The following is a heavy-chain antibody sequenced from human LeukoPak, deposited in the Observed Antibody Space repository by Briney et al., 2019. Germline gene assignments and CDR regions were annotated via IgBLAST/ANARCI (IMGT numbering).Heavy chain of an antibody. CDR2: MSPNSGNT. V-gene: IGHV1-8*01. J-gene: IGHJ4*02. CDR3: ARGPRAAAGVRHLNY. Sequence: GASVKVSCKASGYTFTSYDINWVRQATGQGLEWMGWMSPNSGNTGYAQKFQGRVTMTRNTSISTAYMELSSLRSEDTAVYYCARGPRAAAGVRHLNYWGQGTLVTVSS. CDR1: GYTFTSYD. D-gene: IGHD6-13*01.